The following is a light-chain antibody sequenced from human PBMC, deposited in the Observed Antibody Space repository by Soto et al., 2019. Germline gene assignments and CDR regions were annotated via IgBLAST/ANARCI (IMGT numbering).Light chain of an antibody. CDR3: QHYNSYSEA. CDR1: QGIINY. J-gene: IGKJ1*01. V-gene: IGKV1-5*03. CDR2: KAS. Sequence: DIQITQSPSSLSASVGDIVTITCLASQGIINYLAWYHQNPGKAPRLLIYKASTLNSGVPSRFSGSGSGTEFTLTISSLQPDDFATYYCQHYNSYSEAFGQGTKVDIK.